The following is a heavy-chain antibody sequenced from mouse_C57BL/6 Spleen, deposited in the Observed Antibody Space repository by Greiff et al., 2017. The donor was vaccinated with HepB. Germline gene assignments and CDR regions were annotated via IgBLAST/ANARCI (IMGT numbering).Heavy chain of an antibody. D-gene: IGHD4-1*01. V-gene: IGHV1-82*01. J-gene: IGHJ2*01. Sequence: QVQLQQSGPELVKPGASVKISCKASGYAFSSSWMNWVKQRPGKGLEWIGRIYPGDGDTNYNGKFKGKATLTADKSSSTAYMQLSSLTSEDSAVYFCARNWFDYWGQGTTLTVSS. CDR1: GYAFSSSW. CDR2: IYPGDGDT. CDR3: ARNWFDY.